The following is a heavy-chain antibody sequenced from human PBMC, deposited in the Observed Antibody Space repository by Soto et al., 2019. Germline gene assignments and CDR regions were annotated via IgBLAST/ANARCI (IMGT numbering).Heavy chain of an antibody. V-gene: IGHV4-61*08. Sequence: QVQLQESGPGLVQPSETLSLTCTVSGDSVSSGDYYWSWFRQPPGKGLEWIGYIYYSGSTTYHPSHKGRVTISLDKSKNQFPLNMRSVTAADTAVYYCASYNWTYWFDPWCQGTLVTVSS. D-gene: IGHD1-20*01. J-gene: IGHJ5*02. CDR1: GDSVSSGDYY. CDR3: ASYNWTYWFDP. CDR2: IYYSGST.